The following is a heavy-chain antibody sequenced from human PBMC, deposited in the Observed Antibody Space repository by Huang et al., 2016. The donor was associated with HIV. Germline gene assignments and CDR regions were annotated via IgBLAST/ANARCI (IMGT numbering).Heavy chain of an antibody. CDR3: AKGGSAAAVLDF. V-gene: IGHV3-30*18. Sequence: QVQLVESGGGVVQPGRSLRISCAASGFTFSSYGMHWVRPGPGKGRGWVAVISDDSKTKDYADSVKGRFSISRDNSKTTVYLQLNSLRLEDTAVYYCAKGGSAAAVLDFWGQGTLVTVSS. J-gene: IGHJ4*02. D-gene: IGHD6-13*01. CDR1: GFTFSSYG. CDR2: ISDDSKTK.